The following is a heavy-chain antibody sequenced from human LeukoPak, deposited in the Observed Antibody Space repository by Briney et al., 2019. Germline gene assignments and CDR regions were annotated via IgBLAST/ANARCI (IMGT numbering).Heavy chain of an antibody. D-gene: IGHD5-18*01. CDR1: GGSISTSDYH. Sequence: SETLSLTCTVSGGSISTSDYHWGWIRQPPGKGLEWIGSIYHSGSTYYNPSLKSRVTISVDTSKNQFSLKLSSVTAADTAVYYCARVNGAGDTAMHFDYWGQGTLVTVSS. CDR2: IYHSGST. J-gene: IGHJ4*02. V-gene: IGHV4-39*07. CDR3: ARVNGAGDTAMHFDY.